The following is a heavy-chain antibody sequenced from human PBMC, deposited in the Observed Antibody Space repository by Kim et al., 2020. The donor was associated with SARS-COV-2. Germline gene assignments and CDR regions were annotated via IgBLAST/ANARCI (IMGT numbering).Heavy chain of an antibody. J-gene: IGHJ4*02. Sequence: YSQSLKSRLTITKDTSKNQVVLTMTNMDPVDTATYYCAHRTVAVAGSYFDYWGQGTLVTVSS. CDR3: AHRTVAVAGSYFDY. V-gene: IGHV2-5*01. D-gene: IGHD6-19*01.